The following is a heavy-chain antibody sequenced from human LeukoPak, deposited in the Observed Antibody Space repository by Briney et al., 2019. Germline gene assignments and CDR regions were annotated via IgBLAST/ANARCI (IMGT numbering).Heavy chain of an antibody. V-gene: IGHV4-59*01. J-gene: IGHJ4*02. CDR2: RHHSGSS. Sequence: PSETLSLTCTASGGSISSYYWSWLRQPPGKGLEWIAYRHHSGSSNYNPSLESRVTVSVDTSNNRFSLRVTSVTAADTAVYYCARVVGSGWNYFDSWGQGTLVTVSS. D-gene: IGHD6-19*01. CDR1: GGSISSYY. CDR3: ARVVGSGWNYFDS.